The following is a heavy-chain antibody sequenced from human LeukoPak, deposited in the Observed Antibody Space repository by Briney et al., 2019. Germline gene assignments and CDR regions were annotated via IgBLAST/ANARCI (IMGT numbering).Heavy chain of an antibody. CDR3: AKDGTIWFGEGEWFDP. Sequence: GRSLRLSCAASGFTFSSYGMHWVRQAPGKGLEWVAVISYDGSNKYYADSVKGRFTISRDNSKNTLYLQMNSLRAEDTAVYYCAKDGTIWFGEGEWFDPWGQGTLVTVSS. CDR2: ISYDGSNK. V-gene: IGHV3-30*18. J-gene: IGHJ5*02. CDR1: GFTFSSYG. D-gene: IGHD3-10*01.